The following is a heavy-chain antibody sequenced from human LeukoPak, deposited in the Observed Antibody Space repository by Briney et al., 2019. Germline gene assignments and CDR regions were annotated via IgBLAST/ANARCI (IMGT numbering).Heavy chain of an antibody. D-gene: IGHD2-2*01. CDR1: GYTFTDYY. CDR3: ARVGHCSSNTCYPLDY. J-gene: IGHJ4*02. V-gene: IGHV1-2*02. Sequence: GASVKVSCKASGYTFTDYYMHWVRQAPGQGLEWMGWINPNSGGTNYAQKFLGRVTMTRATSTSSASLELGRLGSDDTAVYYCARVGHCSSNTCYPLDYWGQGILVTVSS. CDR2: INPNSGGT.